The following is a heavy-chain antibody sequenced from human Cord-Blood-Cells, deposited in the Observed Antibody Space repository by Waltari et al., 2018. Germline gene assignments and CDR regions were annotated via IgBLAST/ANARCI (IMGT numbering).Heavy chain of an antibody. CDR1: GGSISTSRYF. J-gene: IGHJ5*02. CDR3: ARRGGLLWFET. Sequence: QLQRQESGPGLVKPSETLSLTCNVSGGSISTSRYFWGCIRQPPGTVLEWIGSVYYSGGTYYNPSRKSRGTISLDTSKNQFSLRLSSGTAADTAVYYCARRGGLLWFETWGQGTLVTVSS. D-gene: IGHD3-10*01. CDR2: VYYSGGT. V-gene: IGHV4-39*01.